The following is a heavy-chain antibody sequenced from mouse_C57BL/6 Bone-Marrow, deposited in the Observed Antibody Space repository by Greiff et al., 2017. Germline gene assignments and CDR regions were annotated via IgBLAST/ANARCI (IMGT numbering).Heavy chain of an antibody. Sequence: VQLKESGPELVKPGASVKISCKASGYSFTSYYIHWVKQRPGQGLEWIGWIYPGSGNTKYNEKFKGKATLTADTSSSTAYMQLSSLTSEDSAVYYCARPLYYGSSYGYFDVWGTGTTVTVSS. CDR1: GYSFTSYY. CDR2: IYPGSGNT. V-gene: IGHV1-66*01. D-gene: IGHD1-1*01. CDR3: ARPLYYGSSYGYFDV. J-gene: IGHJ1*03.